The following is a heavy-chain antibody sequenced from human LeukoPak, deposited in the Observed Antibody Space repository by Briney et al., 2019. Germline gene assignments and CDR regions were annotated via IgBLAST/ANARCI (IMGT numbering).Heavy chain of an antibody. Sequence: GGSLRLSCAASGFTLSTYPIHWVRQAPGKGLEWVAVISYDGSNKLYADSVKGRFTLSRDNSKNTLSLQMNSLRAEDTAVYYCASGCSNYDSSGYCFEYWGQGTLVTVSS. CDR2: ISYDGSNK. V-gene: IGHV3-30-3*01. D-gene: IGHD3-22*01. J-gene: IGHJ4*02. CDR3: ASGCSNYDSSGYCFEY. CDR1: GFTLSTYP.